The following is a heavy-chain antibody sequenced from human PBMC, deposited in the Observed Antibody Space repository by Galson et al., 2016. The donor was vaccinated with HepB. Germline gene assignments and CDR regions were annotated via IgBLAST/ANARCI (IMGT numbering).Heavy chain of an antibody. Sequence: SLRLSCAASGFTFKNYWMPWVRQAPGRGLEWVANIKEDGSDKHYVDSVRGRFTISRDNAKNSVYLQLNSLRAEDTAVYYCARDVRGSEDYWDQGTLVTVSS. CDR2: IKEDGSDK. V-gene: IGHV3-7*01. J-gene: IGHJ4*02. CDR3: ARDVRGSEDY. D-gene: IGHD1-26*01. CDR1: GFTFKNYW.